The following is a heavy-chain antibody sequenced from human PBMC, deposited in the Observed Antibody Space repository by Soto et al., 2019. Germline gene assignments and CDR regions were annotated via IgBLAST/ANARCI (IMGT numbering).Heavy chain of an antibody. J-gene: IGHJ5*02. CDR3: AKDTYYDFWTRGIWFDP. D-gene: IGHD3-3*01. CDR1: GYSFTSYW. Sequence: GESLKISCKGSGYSFTSYWIGWVRQMPGKGLEWMGIIYPGDSDTRYSPSFQGQVTISADKSISTAYLQWSSLKASDTAVYYCAKDTYYDFWTRGIWFDPWGQGTLVTVSS. V-gene: IGHV5-51*01. CDR2: IYPGDSDT.